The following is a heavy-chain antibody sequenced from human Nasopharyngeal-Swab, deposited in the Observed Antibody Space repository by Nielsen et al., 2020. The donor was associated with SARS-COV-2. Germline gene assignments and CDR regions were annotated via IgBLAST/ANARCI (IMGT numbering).Heavy chain of an antibody. CDR2: MWHDGSDQ. CDR3: AKDSSASGYLDY. V-gene: IGHV3-30*02. CDR1: GFTFSSYE. J-gene: IGHJ4*02. Sequence: GESLKISCAASGFTFSSYEMNWVRQAPGKGLEWVALMWHDGSDQYYADSVKGRFTISRDNSKNTLYLQMNSLRAEDTAVYYCAKDSSASGYLDYWGQGTLVTVSS. D-gene: IGHD6-25*01.